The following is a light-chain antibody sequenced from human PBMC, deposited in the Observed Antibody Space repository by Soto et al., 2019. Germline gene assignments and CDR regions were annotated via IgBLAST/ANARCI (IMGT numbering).Light chain of an antibody. CDR1: SSNIGAGYD. V-gene: IGLV1-40*01. Sequence: QSVLTQPPSVSGAPGQRVTISCTGSSSNIGAGYDVHWYQQLPGTAPKLLIYGNSNRPSGVPDRFSGSKSGTSASLAITGRECEVCVAYYCQSSDRRLRGLDVVFGEGTRLTVL. J-gene: IGLJ2*01. CDR2: GNS. CDR3: QSSDRRLRGLDVV.